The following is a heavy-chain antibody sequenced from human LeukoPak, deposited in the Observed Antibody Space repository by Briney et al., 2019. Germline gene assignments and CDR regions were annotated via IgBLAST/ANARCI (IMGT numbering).Heavy chain of an antibody. CDR2: MSGDATST. CDR3: AKGDYYDLDY. J-gene: IGHJ4*02. V-gene: IGHV3-23*01. Sequence: GGSLRLSCAASGFTFSSFAMNWVRQAPGKGLEWVSTMSGDATSTYYADSVKGRFTSSRDNSKNTLYLQMNSLRAEDTAVYYCAKGDYYDLDYWGQGTLVTVSS. CDR1: GFTFSSFA. D-gene: IGHD3-22*01.